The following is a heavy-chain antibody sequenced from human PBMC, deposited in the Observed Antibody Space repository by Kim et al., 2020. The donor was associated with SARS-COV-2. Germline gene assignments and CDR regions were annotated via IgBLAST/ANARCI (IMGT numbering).Heavy chain of an antibody. V-gene: IGHV4-39*01. CDR1: GGSISSSSYY. J-gene: IGHJ4*02. CDR3: ASHSSPVVVNGFYY. CDR2: IYYSGST. Sequence: SETLSLTCTVSGGSISSSSYYWGWLRQPPGKGLEWIRTIYYSGSTYYNPFLKSRFTLSVDTSKNQFSLKLSSVTAADTTVFYCASHSSPVVVNGFYYWGQGTLGSLSP. D-gene: IGHD3-22*01.